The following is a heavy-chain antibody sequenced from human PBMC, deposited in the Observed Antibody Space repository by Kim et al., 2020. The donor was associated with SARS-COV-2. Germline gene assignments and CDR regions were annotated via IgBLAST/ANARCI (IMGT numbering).Heavy chain of an antibody. Sequence: SETLSLTCTVSGGSISSSSYYWGWIRQPPGKGLEWIGSIYYSGSTYYNPSLKSRVTISEDTSKNQFSLKLSSVTAADTAVYYCARIRWSMRRFDYWGQGTLVTVSS. CDR2: IYYSGST. CDR1: GGSISSSSYY. V-gene: IGHV4-39*01. D-gene: IGHD4-17*01. CDR3: ARIRWSMRRFDY. J-gene: IGHJ4*02.